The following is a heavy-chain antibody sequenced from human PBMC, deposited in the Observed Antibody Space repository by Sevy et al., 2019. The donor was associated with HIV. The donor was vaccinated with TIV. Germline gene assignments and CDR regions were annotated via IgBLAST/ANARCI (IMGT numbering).Heavy chain of an antibody. CDR1: GGSISNYY. CDR2: VYYSGNTSVFYNVST. Sequence: SETLSLTCTVSGGSISNYYWTWIRQAPGKGLEWIGYVYYSGNTSVFYNVSTHNNPSLKRRITISVATARNHFSLNPTTVNVDDTAGYYSATGPSESWSAYETGREYGQSWGRGTLVTVSS. CDR3: ATGPSESWSAYETGREYGQS. V-gene: IGHV4-59*12. J-gene: IGHJ1*01. D-gene: IGHD3-3*01.